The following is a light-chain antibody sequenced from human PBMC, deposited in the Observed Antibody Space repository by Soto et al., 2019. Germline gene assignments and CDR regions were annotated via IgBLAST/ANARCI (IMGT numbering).Light chain of an antibody. V-gene: IGKV3-11*01. J-gene: IGKJ3*01. CDR2: DAS. CDR1: QSVRSL. Sequence: ETVLTQSPATLSFSPGERATLYCRTSQSVRSLLAWYQQKPGQAPRLIIYDASHRATGVPARFTGSGSETDFTLPISSLEPEDFAVYYCQERMHWPTFGPGTKVDFK. CDR3: QERMHWPT.